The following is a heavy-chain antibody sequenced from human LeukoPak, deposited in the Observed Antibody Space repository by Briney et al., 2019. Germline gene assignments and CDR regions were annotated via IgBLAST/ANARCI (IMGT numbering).Heavy chain of an antibody. CDR3: ARDQGIAVAGYNWFDP. CDR1: GGSISSSNW. CDR2: IYHSGST. Sequence: SETLSLTCAVSGGSISSSNWWSWVRQPPGKGLEWIGEIYHSGSTNYNPSLKSRVTISVDKSKNQFSLKLSSVTAADTAVYYCARDQGIAVAGYNWFDPWGQGTLVTVSS. V-gene: IGHV4-4*02. D-gene: IGHD6-19*01. J-gene: IGHJ5*02.